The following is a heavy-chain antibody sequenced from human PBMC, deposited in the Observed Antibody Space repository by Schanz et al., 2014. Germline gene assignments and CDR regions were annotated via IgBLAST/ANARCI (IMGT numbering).Heavy chain of an antibody. J-gene: IGHJ4*02. CDR1: GYTFISYG. D-gene: IGHD5-12*01. V-gene: IGHV1-18*01. Sequence: QVQLVQSGAEVKKPGASVKVSCKASGYTFISYGIKWVRQAPGQGLEWMGWISAYNGHTDYAQKLQGRVTLTTDTATSAAYMELRSLRADDTAVYYCARAFGGYDPAGALDYWGQGTLVIVSS. CDR3: ARAFGGYDPAGALDY. CDR2: ISAYNGHT.